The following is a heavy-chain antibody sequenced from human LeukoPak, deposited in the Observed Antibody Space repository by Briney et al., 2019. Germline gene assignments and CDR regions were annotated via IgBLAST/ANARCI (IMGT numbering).Heavy chain of an antibody. CDR2: INSDGSTR. J-gene: IGHJ4*02. V-gene: IGHV3-74*01. CDR3: AAFNHLDPSARNN. D-gene: IGHD1-26*01. Sequence: GGSLRLSCAASGFTFSSYWMHWVRQASGKGLVWVSRINSDGSTRNYADSVKGRFTISRDNAKTTLYLQMNSLRAEDTAVYYCAAFNHLDPSARNNWGQGTLVTVSS. CDR1: GFTFSSYW.